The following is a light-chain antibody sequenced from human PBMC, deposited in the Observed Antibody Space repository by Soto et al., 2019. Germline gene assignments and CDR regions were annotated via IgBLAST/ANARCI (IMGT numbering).Light chain of an antibody. CDR3: QQRSNWPLG. Sequence: EIVLTQSPATLSLSPGERATLSCRASQSVSSYLAWYQQKPGQAPRLLIYEPSNRATGIPARFSGSGSGTDFTLTISSLEPEDFAVYYCQQRSNWPLGFGQGTRLEIK. J-gene: IGKJ5*01. CDR2: EPS. CDR1: QSVSSY. V-gene: IGKV3-11*01.